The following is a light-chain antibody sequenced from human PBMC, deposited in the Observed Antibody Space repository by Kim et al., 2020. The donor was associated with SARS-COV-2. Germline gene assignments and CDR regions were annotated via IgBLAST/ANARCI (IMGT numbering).Light chain of an antibody. J-gene: IGLJ2*01. Sequence: QPVLTQPASVSGSPGQSITISCTGTSSDIGGDKYVSWYHQHPGKAPKLMIYDVSHRPSGVSNRFSGSKSGNTASLTISRLQADDEADYYCSSYISATTLVIFGGGTQLTVL. CDR2: DVS. CDR1: SSDIGGDKY. V-gene: IGLV2-14*03. CDR3: SSYISATTLVI.